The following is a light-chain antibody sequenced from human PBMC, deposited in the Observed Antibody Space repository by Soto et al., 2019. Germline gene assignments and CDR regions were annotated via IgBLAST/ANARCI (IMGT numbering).Light chain of an antibody. CDR3: QQRSNWPTT. CDR1: QSVSSY. J-gene: IGKJ1*01. Sequence: EIVLTQSPATLSLSPGERATLSFRASQSVSSYLAWYQQKPGQAPRLLIYDASNRATGIPARFSGSGSGTDFTLTISSLEPEDFAVYYCQQRSNWPTTFGQGTKVEIK. V-gene: IGKV3-11*01. CDR2: DAS.